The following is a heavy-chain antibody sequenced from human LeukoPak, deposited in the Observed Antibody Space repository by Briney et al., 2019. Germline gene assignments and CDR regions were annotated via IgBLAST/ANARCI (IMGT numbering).Heavy chain of an antibody. V-gene: IGHV4-38-2*02. J-gene: IGHJ4*02. CDR2: IHHSGNT. Sequence: SETLSLTCTVSGYPITSDYYWGWIRQPPGMGLEWIGTIHHSGNTYYNPSLRSRVTISVDTSKNQFSLKLSSVTAADTAVYYCARRSGYSSSWVDYWGQGTLVTVSS. D-gene: IGHD6-13*01. CDR3: ARRSGYSSSWVDY. CDR1: GYPITSDYY.